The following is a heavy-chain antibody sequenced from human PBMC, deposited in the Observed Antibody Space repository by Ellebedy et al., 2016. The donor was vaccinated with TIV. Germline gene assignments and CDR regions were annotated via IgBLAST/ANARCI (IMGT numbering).Heavy chain of an antibody. J-gene: IGHJ4*02. Sequence: GESLKISXVASGFTFRSHGIYWVRQAPGKGLEWVAVLSSDGSNKYYADSVKGRFTISRDNSKNTLYLQMNSLRTDDMAVYYCVRGGSSGSSDYWGQGTLVTVSS. CDR3: VRGGSSGSSDY. V-gene: IGHV3-30*03. D-gene: IGHD3-10*01. CDR2: LSSDGSNK. CDR1: GFTFRSHG.